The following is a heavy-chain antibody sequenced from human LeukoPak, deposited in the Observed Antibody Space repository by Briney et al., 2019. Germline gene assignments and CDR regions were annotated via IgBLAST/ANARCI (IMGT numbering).Heavy chain of an antibody. J-gene: IGHJ3*02. CDR1: GGSISSYY. CDR3: ARVGFAEATFAFDI. D-gene: IGHD3-10*01. CDR2: IYYSGST. Sequence: PSETLSLTCTVSGGSISSYYWSWIRQPPGKGLEWIGYIYYSGSTNYNPSLKSRVTISVDTSTNQFSLKLSSVSATDTAVYYCARVGFAEATFAFDIWGQGTLVTVSS. V-gene: IGHV4-59*12.